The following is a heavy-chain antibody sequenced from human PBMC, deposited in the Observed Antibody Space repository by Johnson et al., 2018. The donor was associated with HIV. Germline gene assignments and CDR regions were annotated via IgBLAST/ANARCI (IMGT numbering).Heavy chain of an antibody. Sequence: MLLVESGGGVVQPGRSLRLSCAASGFTVSSNYMSWVRQAPGKGLEWVSVIYSGGSTYYADSVKGRRTISRDNSKNTLYLQMNSLRAEDTAVYYCARDHRAYCGGDCYSDSFDIWGQGTMVTVSS. CDR3: ARDHRAYCGGDCYSDSFDI. J-gene: IGHJ3*02. CDR1: GFTVSSNY. CDR2: IYSGGST. V-gene: IGHV3-66*01. D-gene: IGHD2-21*02.